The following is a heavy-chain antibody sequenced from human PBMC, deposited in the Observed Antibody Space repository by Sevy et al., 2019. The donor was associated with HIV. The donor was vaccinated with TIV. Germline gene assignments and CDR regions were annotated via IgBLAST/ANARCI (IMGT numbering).Heavy chain of an antibody. CDR1: GFTFDDYA. D-gene: IGHD5-12*01. Sequence: GGSLRLSCTTSGFTFDDYAMSWFRQAPGKGLEWVAFITRNSYEAYGGATDYGAFVKGRFIISRDDSKRIAYLQMNSLKTEDTGVYYCTRGLATADTPEYYFDYWGQGTLVTVSS. J-gene: IGHJ4*02. CDR2: ITRNSYEAYGGAT. CDR3: TRGLATADTPEYYFDY. V-gene: IGHV3-49*03.